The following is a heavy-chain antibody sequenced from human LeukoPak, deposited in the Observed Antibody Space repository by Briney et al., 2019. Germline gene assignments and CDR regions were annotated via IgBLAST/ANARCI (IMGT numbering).Heavy chain of an antibody. J-gene: IGHJ4*02. Sequence: GGSLRLSCAASGFTFSSYEMNWVRQAPGKGLEWVSAISGSGGSTYYADSVKGRFTISRDNSKNTLYLQMNSLRAEDTALYYCTTAYYDIFVYWGQGTLVTVSS. D-gene: IGHD3-9*01. V-gene: IGHV3-23*01. CDR3: TTAYYDIFVY. CDR2: ISGSGGST. CDR1: GFTFSSYE.